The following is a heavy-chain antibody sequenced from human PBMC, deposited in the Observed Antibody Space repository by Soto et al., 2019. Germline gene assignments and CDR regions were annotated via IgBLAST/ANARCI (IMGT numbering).Heavy chain of an antibody. Sequence: GGSLRLSCAASGFTFSYSWMDWVRQAPGKGPEWVANIKQDGSEKNYVDSVKGRFTISRDNAKNSLYLQMNSLRAEDTAVYYCASLGRHGWGQGTTVTVSS. D-gene: IGHD3-16*01. CDR3: ASLGRHG. J-gene: IGHJ6*02. V-gene: IGHV3-7*01. CDR1: GFTFSYSW. CDR2: IKQDGSEK.